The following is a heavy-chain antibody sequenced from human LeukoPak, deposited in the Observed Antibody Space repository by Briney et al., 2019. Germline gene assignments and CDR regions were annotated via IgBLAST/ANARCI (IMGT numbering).Heavy chain of an antibody. Sequence: PGGSLRLSCAASGFTFSDHFMDWVRQAPGKGLEWVGRTRNKANSYTTEYAASVKGRFTISRDDSKKSLYLQMNSLKTEGTAVYYCARESGGGVLGYFDLWGRGTLVSVSS. D-gene: IGHD3-10*01. V-gene: IGHV3-72*01. CDR1: GFTFSDHF. CDR2: TRNKANSYTT. J-gene: IGHJ2*01. CDR3: ARESGGGVLGYFDL.